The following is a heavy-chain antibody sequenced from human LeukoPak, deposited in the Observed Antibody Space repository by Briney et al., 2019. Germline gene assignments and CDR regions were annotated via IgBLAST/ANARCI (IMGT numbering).Heavy chain of an antibody. D-gene: IGHD2/OR15-2a*01. J-gene: IGHJ4*02. CDR2: INAGNGKT. CDR3: ARGIWVSGRYYFDS. Sequence: GASVKVSCKASGYIFTNYAMHWVRQAPGQRLEWMGWINAGNGKTKHSENLQGTVTFTRDADASTAYMDLSSLSSQDTAAYYCARGIWVSGRYYFDSWGQGTLVTVSS. CDR1: GYIFTNYA. V-gene: IGHV1-3*01.